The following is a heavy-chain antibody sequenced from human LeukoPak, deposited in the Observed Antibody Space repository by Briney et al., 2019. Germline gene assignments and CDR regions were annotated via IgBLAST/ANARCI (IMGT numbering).Heavy chain of an antibody. V-gene: IGHV4-4*09. Sequence: SETLSLTCTVSGGSISSYYWSWIRQPPGKGLEWIGCIYTSGSTNYNPSLKSRVVISVDTSKNQFSLKMSSVTAADTAVYYCARWKYSSGWSPGQLLAFDIWGQGTMLTVSS. CDR1: GGSISSYY. CDR2: IYTSGST. D-gene: IGHD6-19*01. CDR3: ARWKYSSGWSPGQLLAFDI. J-gene: IGHJ3*02.